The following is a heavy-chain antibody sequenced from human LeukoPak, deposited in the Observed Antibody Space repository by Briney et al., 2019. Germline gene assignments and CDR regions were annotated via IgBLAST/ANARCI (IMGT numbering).Heavy chain of an antibody. CDR1: GFTFNAYW. CDR3: ARLKDDVTKLDY. Sequence: GGSLRLSCAAFGFTFNAYWMSWVRQAPGKGLEWVASIDQDGSERHYVDSVQGRFTISRDNTKNSLFLQMNSLRAEDTAVYYCARLKDDVTKLDYWGQGTLVTVSS. D-gene: IGHD2-8*01. J-gene: IGHJ4*02. V-gene: IGHV3-7*01. CDR2: IDQDGSER.